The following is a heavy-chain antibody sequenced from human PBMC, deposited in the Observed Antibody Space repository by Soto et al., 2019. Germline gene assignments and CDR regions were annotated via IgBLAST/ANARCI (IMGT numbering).Heavy chain of an antibody. Sequence: SETLSLTCTVSGGSISSYYWSWIRQPPGKGLEWIGYIYYSGSTNYNPSLKSRVTISVDTSKNQFSLKLSSVTAADTAVYYCARAAGAEGGETTVTTFDYWGQGTLVTVSS. CDR1: GGSISSYY. CDR3: ARAAGAEGGETTVTTFDY. J-gene: IGHJ4*02. V-gene: IGHV4-59*01. D-gene: IGHD4-17*01. CDR2: IYYSGST.